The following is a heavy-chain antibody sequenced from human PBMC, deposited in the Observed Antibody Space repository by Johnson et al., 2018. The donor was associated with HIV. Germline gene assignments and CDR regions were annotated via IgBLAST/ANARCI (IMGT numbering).Heavy chain of an antibody. V-gene: IGHV3-73*01. D-gene: IGHD5-12*01. J-gene: IGHJ3*02. CDR3: TRHGGYDPRGYVGAFDI. CDR2: IRSKANSYAT. Sequence: KGLEWVGRIRSKANSYATAYAASVKGRFTISRDDSKNTAYLQMNSLKTEDTAVYYCTRHGGYDPRGYVGAFDIWGQGTMVTVSS.